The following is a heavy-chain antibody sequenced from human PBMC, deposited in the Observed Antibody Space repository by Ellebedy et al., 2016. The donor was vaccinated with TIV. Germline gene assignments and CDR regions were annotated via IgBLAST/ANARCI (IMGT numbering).Heavy chain of an antibody. D-gene: IGHD3-22*01. J-gene: IGHJ4*02. CDR1: GFTFRTYG. CDR2: IWYDGSNK. V-gene: IGHV3-33*01. Sequence: GESLKISXEASGFTFRTYGMHWGRQAPGKGLEWVAVIWYDGSNKKYADSVKGRFTISRDNSNNTLYLQMNSLRVEDTAVYYCARDTYNFDSSGYYFDYWGQGTLVTVSS. CDR3: ARDTYNFDSSGYYFDY.